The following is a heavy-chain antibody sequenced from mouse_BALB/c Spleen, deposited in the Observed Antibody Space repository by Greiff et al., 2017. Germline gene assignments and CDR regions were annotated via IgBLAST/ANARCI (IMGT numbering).Heavy chain of an antibody. CDR1: GFTFSSYG. CDR2: ISSGGSYT. D-gene: IGHD1-1*01. V-gene: IGHV5-6*01. CDR3: ARDGSSRGSYFDY. Sequence: EVKVVESGGDLVKPGGSLKLSCAASGFTFSSYGMSWVRQTPDKRLEWVATISSGGSYTYYPDSVKGRFTISRDNAKNTLYLQMSSLKSEDTAMYYCARDGSSRGSYFDYWGQGTTLTVSS. J-gene: IGHJ2*01.